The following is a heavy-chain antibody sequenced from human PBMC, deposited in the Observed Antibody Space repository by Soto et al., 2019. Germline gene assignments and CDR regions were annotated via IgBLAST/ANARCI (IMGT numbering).Heavy chain of an antibody. CDR2: IYWDDDK. CDR3: AHREYTSGWAATWFDY. V-gene: IGHV2-5*02. J-gene: IGHJ4*02. CDR1: GFSLSNSGVG. D-gene: IGHD6-19*01. Sequence: QITLKESGPTLVKPTQTLTLSCTFSGFSLSNSGVGVGWIRQPPGKALEWLALIYWDDDKRYSPSLKSKLTNTTDTPKNQVFLTMTNMDPVDTATYYCAHREYTSGWAATWFDYWGQGTLVTVSS.